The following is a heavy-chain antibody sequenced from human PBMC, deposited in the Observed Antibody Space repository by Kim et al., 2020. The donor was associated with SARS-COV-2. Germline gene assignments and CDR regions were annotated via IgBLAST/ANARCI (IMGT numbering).Heavy chain of an antibody. D-gene: IGHD3-10*01. V-gene: IGHV3-30*04. Sequence: GGSLRLSCAASGFNFGTYAMHWFRQAPGKGLEWESIISTDGSRSHYADSVKGRFTISRDNSKNTLYLQMDSLRPEDTAIYYCARGEGFLGFLTDLWGRGTLVTVSS. CDR2: ISTDGSRS. CDR1: GFNFGTYA. J-gene: IGHJ5*02. CDR3: ARGEGFLGFLTDL.